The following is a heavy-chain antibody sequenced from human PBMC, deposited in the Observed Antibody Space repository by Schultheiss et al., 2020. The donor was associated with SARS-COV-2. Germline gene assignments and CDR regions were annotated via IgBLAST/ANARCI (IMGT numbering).Heavy chain of an antibody. J-gene: IGHJ4*02. CDR1: GASISSYY. D-gene: IGHD2-2*01. V-gene: IGHV4-59*12. CDR3: ARGRGVVPAALYFDY. CDR2: IYYSGST. Sequence: SETLSLTCTVSGASISSYYWSWIRQPPGKGLEWIGYIYYSGSTNYNPSLKSRVTISVDTSKNQFSLKLSSVTAADTAVYYCARGRGVVPAALYFDYWGQGTLVTVSS.